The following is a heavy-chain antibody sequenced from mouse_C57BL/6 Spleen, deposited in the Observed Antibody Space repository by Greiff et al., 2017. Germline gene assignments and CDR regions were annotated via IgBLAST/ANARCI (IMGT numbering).Heavy chain of an antibody. Sequence: VQLQQSGPELVKPGASVKISCKASGYSFTSYYIHWVKQRPGQGLEWIGWIYPGSGNTKYNEKFKGKATLTADTSSSTAYMQLSSLTSEDSAVYYCARSSTMGTNDYWGQGTTLTVSS. CDR3: ARSSTMGTNDY. J-gene: IGHJ2*01. CDR1: GYSFTSYY. D-gene: IGHD2-2*01. CDR2: IYPGSGNT. V-gene: IGHV1-66*01.